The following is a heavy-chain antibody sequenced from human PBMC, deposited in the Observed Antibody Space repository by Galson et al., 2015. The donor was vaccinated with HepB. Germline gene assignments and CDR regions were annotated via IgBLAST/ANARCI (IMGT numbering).Heavy chain of an antibody. Sequence: SVKVSCKASGYTFTSYGISWVRQAPGQGLEWMGWISAYNGNTNYAQKLQGRVTMTTDTSTSTAYMELRSLRSDDTAVYYCARDPGAAAGTGRYYYYGMDVWGQGTTVTVSS. V-gene: IGHV1-18*04. D-gene: IGHD6-13*01. CDR2: ISAYNGNT. CDR3: ARDPGAAAGTGRYYYYGMDV. CDR1: GYTFTSYG. J-gene: IGHJ6*02.